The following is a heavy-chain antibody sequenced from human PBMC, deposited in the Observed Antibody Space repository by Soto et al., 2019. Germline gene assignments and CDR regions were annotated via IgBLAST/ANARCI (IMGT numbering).Heavy chain of an antibody. CDR3: ATSQIGYNRNYLDH. Sequence: PSVTMSHTCAVSGGSVSGSYYYWVWLEQSPGKGPEWIGSLFHTGFTSYNPSLASRVYVSVDTSNSHFSLKLSAVTASETAVYSCATSQIGYNRNYLDHWGKGALVTVTS. CDR2: LFHTGFT. CDR1: GGSVSGSYYY. J-gene: IGHJ4*02. D-gene: IGHD1-1*01. V-gene: IGHV4-39*02.